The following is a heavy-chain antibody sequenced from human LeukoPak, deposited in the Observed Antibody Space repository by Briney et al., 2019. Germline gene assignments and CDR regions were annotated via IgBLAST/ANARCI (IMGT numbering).Heavy chain of an antibody. CDR3: TTHLGYCSGGSCYS. Sequence: AGGSLRLSCAPSGFTFSNAWMSWVRQAPGKGLEWVGRIKSKTDGGTTDYAAPVKGRFTISRDDSKNTLYLQMNSLKTEDTAVYYCTTHLGYCSGGSCYSGGQGTLVTVSS. CDR1: GFTFSNAW. CDR2: IKSKTDGGTT. J-gene: IGHJ4*02. V-gene: IGHV3-15*01. D-gene: IGHD2-15*01.